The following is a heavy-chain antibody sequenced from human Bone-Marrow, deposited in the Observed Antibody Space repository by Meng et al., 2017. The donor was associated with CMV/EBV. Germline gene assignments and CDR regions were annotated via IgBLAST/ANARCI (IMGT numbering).Heavy chain of an antibody. V-gene: IGHV3-9*03. CDR2: ISWNSGSI. CDR3: AKDYCSSTSCYVDY. Sequence: GESLRLSCAASGFTFDDYAMHWVRQAPGKGLEWVSGISWNSGSIGYADSVKGRFTISRDNAKNSLYLQMNSLRAEDMALYYCAKDYCSSTSCYVDYWGQGTLVTVSS. D-gene: IGHD2-2*01. CDR1: GFTFDDYA. J-gene: IGHJ4*02.